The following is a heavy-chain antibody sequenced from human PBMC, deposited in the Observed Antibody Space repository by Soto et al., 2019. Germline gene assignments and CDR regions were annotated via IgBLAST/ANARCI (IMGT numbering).Heavy chain of an antibody. D-gene: IGHD6-25*01. Sequence: EVQMLESGGGVVRPGGSLSLSCIASGFTFSNYAMSWVRQAPGKGLEWVSTISDNGANTFIGDSMKDHFDISRDNSKNTVFLHLSTVRAEDTAIYYCARAIGADFFDYWGQGTPVTVSS. CDR3: ARAIGADFFDY. J-gene: IGHJ4*02. CDR1: GFTFSNYA. V-gene: IGHV3-23*01. CDR2: ISDNGANT.